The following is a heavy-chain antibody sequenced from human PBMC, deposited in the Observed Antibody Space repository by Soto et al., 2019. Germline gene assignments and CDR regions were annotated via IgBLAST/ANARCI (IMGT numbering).Heavy chain of an antibody. Sequence: QEQLLQSGAEVKKPGSSVKVSCKASGGLFSSYPFSWVRQVPGQGLEWMGGIILVFQAAYYTQRFQVRVTVTADESTNTAHMEMSSLRSEDTAIYYCARGGSGYTWFNEFWGQGTLVTVSS. J-gene: IGHJ4*02. CDR2: IILVFQAA. V-gene: IGHV1-69*01. CDR3: ARGGSGYTWFNEF. D-gene: IGHD5-12*01. CDR1: GGLFSSYP.